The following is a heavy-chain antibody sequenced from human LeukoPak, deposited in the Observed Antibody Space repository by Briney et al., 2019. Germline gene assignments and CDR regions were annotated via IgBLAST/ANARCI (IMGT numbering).Heavy chain of an antibody. D-gene: IGHD5-12*01. J-gene: IGHJ4*02. CDR1: GYTFTSYD. Sequence: GSVKVSCKGSGYTFTSYDINGLRQATGQGLEGMGWMNPYSGNTAYAQKFQGRVTMTRNTSISTAYMELSSLTSEDTAVYYCARGRYSGYGIDSWGQGTLVSVSS. CDR2: MNPYSGNT. CDR3: ARGRYSGYGIDS. V-gene: IGHV1-8*01.